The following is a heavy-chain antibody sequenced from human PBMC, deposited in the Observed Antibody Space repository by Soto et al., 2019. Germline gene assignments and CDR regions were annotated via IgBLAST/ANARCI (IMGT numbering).Heavy chain of an antibody. CDR2: MNNIGST. J-gene: IGHJ5*02. CDR1: GAFSSTYY. D-gene: IGHD2-8*01. V-gene: IGHV4-59*01. Sequence: QVQLQESGPGLVKPSETLSLTCTVSGAFSSTYYWSWIRQPPGKGLEWIGYMNNIGSTNYNPSLKIRVNISLDTSTNQFSLKLTAVIAADTAVYYCARSFCRDAVRCDWFDPWGLGTLVTASS. CDR3: ARSFCRDAVRCDWFDP.